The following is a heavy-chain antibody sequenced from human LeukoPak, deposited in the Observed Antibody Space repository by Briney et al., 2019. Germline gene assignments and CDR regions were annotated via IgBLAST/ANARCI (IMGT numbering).Heavy chain of an antibody. CDR1: GFTFSSYW. CDR3: ARGYCGSTSCYGVFDY. J-gene: IGHJ4*02. V-gene: IGHV3-7*03. CDR2: IKQDGTEK. Sequence: AGGSLRLSCVASGFTFSSYWMTWVRQAPGKGLEWVANIKQDGTEKNYVDSVKGRFTISRDNTENSVYLQMNSLRVEDTAVYYCARGYCGSTSCYGVFDYWGQGTLVTVSS. D-gene: IGHD2-2*01.